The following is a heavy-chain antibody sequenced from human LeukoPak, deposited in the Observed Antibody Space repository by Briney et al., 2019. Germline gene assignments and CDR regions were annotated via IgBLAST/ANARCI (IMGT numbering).Heavy chain of an antibody. CDR3: ARAGGSGDFDY. V-gene: IGHV3-33*01. Sequence: PGGSLRLSCAASGFTFSSYGMHWVRQAPGKGLEWVAVIWYDGSNKYYADFVKGRFTISRDNSKNTLYLQMNSLRAEDTAVYYCARAGGSGDFDYWGQGTLVTVSS. J-gene: IGHJ4*02. CDR2: IWYDGSNK. CDR1: GFTFSSYG. D-gene: IGHD2-15*01.